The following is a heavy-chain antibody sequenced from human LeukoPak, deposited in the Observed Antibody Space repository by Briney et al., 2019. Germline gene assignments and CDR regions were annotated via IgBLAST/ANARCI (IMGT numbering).Heavy chain of an antibody. J-gene: IGHJ6*02. CDR2: IIPIFGTA. V-gene: IGHV1-69*13. CDR3: ARGSFSGIAAAGTENYYYYGMDV. Sequence: ASVKVSCKASGGTFSSYAISWVRQAPGQGLEWMGGIIPIFGTANYAQKFQGGVTITADESTSTAYMELSSLRSEDTAVYYCARGSFSGIAAAGTENYYYYGMDVWGQGTTVTVSS. CDR1: GGTFSSYA. D-gene: IGHD6-13*01.